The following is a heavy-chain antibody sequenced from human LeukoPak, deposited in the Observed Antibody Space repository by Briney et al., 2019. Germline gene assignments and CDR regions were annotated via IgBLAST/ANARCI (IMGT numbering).Heavy chain of an antibody. V-gene: IGHV1-2*02. CDR2: INPNSGGT. CDR1: GYTFTGYY. J-gene: IGHJ4*02. CDR3: ARANIAARTFDY. D-gene: IGHD6-6*01. Sequence: GASVKVSCKASGYTFTGYYMHWVRQAPGQGLEWMGWINPNSGGTNYAQKFQGRVTMTRDTSISTAYMELSRPRSDDTAVYYCARANIAARTFDYWGQGTLVTVSS.